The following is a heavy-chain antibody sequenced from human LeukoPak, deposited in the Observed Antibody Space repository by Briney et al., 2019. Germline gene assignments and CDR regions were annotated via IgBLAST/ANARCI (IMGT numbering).Heavy chain of an antibody. CDR1: GFTFSSYW. Sequence: PGGSLRLXCAASGFTFSSYWMHWVRQAPGKGLVWVSRINSDGSSTSYADSVKGRFTISRDNAKNTLYLQMNSLRAEDTAVYYCARFTYGSGSRDYWGQGTLVTVSS. D-gene: IGHD3-10*01. V-gene: IGHV3-74*01. J-gene: IGHJ4*02. CDR3: ARFTYGSGSRDY. CDR2: INSDGSST.